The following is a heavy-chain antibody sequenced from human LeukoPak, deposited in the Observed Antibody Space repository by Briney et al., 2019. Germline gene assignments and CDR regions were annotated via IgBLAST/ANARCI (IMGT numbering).Heavy chain of an antibody. Sequence: SQTLSLTCTVSGGSVNNAAYYWSCIRQHPGKGLEWIGHIDYRGRTNYNPSLKSRVTISVDTSENQFSLRLSSVTAADTAVYYCARGVRDGYKTFDYWGQGTLVTVSS. V-gene: IGHV4-31*03. CDR1: GGSVNNAAYY. J-gene: IGHJ4*02. D-gene: IGHD5-24*01. CDR2: IDYRGRT. CDR3: ARGVRDGYKTFDY.